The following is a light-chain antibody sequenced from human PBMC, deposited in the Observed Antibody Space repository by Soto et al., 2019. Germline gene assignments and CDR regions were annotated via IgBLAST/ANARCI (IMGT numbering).Light chain of an antibody. CDR3: QQRTDWRLT. V-gene: IGKV3-11*01. Sequence: EIVLKQSPAPLSLSPGERATVSCRASQNVYFYLAWYQQKPGQAPRLLIYDASNRATGIPTRFSGSGSGTDFTLPISSLEPEDFAVYYCQQRTDWRLTFGGGTKVEVK. CDR1: QNVYFY. CDR2: DAS. J-gene: IGKJ4*01.